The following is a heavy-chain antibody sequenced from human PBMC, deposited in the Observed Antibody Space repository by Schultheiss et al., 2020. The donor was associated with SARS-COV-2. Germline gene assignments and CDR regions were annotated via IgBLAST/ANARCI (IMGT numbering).Heavy chain of an antibody. CDR1: GFTFSSYA. V-gene: IGHV3-64D*06. CDR3: AREQYGLDV. CDR2: ISSNGGST. Sequence: GESLKISCSASGFTFSSYAMHWVRQAPGKGLEYVSAISSNGGSTYYADSVKGRFTISRDNSKNTLYLQMSSLRAEDTAVYYCAREQYGLDVWGQGTTVTVSS. J-gene: IGHJ6*02.